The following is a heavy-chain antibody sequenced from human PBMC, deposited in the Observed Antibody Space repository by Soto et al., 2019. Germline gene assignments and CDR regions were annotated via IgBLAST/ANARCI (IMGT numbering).Heavy chain of an antibody. CDR3: AREKGYISGPKKFDY. CDR1: GASISSGDYF. J-gene: IGHJ4*02. D-gene: IGHD5-12*01. Sequence: SLTCTVSGASISSGDYFWSWIRQSPGKGLEWIGYIYDSGSSYYNPSLQSRVTMSVDTSKNQFSLKLSSVTAADTAVYYCAREKGYISGPKKFDYWSQGTLVTVSS. V-gene: IGHV4-30-4*01. CDR2: IYDSGSS.